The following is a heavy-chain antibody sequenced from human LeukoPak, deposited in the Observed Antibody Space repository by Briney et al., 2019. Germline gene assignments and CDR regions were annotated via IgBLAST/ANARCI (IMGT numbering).Heavy chain of an antibody. J-gene: IGHJ5*02. CDR1: GASINTHY. D-gene: IGHD3-10*01. Sequence: SETLSLTCTVSGASINTHYWTWIRQPPRQGLEWIGHIFYTGTSSYNPSLKSRVTISLDRPNKQFSLRLTSVTAADTAVYYCARAGPWQIDPWGQGTLVTVSS. CDR3: ARAGPWQIDP. CDR2: IFYTGTS. V-gene: IGHV4-59*11.